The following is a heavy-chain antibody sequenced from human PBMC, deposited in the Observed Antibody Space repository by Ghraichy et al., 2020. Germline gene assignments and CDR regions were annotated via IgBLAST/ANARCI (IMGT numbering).Heavy chain of an antibody. CDR1: GGSFSGYY. CDR3: AGGDDTRLHFDL. Sequence: SETLSLTCAVYGGSFSGYYWSWISQPPGKGLEWIGEINHSGSTNYNPSLKSRVTISVDTSKNQFSLNLSSVTAADTAVYYCAGGDDTRLHFDLWGRGTLVPVSS. J-gene: IGHJ2*01. D-gene: IGHD5-24*01. CDR2: INHSGST. V-gene: IGHV4-34*01.